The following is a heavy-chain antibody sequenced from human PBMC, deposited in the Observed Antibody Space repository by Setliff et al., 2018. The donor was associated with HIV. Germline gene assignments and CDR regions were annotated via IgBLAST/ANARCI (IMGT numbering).Heavy chain of an antibody. V-gene: IGHV4-31*02. D-gene: IGHD4-17*01. CDR2: IYYSGST. CDR3: ARRGDYGGMGY. Sequence: PSETLSLTCTVSGGSISSGTYYWSWIRQHPGKGLEWIGYIYYSGSTYYNPSLKSRVTISVDTSKNQIFLKLSSVTAADTAVYYCARRGDYGGMGYWGQGTLVTVSS. CDR1: GGSISSGTYY. J-gene: IGHJ4*02.